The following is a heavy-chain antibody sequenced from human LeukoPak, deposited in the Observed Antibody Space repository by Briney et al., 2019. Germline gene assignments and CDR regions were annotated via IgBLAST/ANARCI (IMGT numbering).Heavy chain of an antibody. CDR1: GGSINSGSYH. D-gene: IGHD6-13*01. J-gene: IGHJ5*02. Sequence: SETLSLTCTVSGGSINSGSYHWSWIRQLPGKGLEWIGYIHYSGSTYYNPSLKSRVTISVDTSKNQFSLKMSSVTAADTAVYFCARRGIEAAGSWDWFDPWGQGTLVTVSS. CDR3: ARRGIEAAGSWDWFDP. V-gene: IGHV4-31*03. CDR2: IHYSGST.